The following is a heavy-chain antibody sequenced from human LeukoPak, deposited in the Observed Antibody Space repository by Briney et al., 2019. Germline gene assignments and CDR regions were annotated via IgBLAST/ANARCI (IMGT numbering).Heavy chain of an antibody. CDR3: AKDRGWQYADYETVAVEH. V-gene: IGHV1-18*01. J-gene: IGHJ4*02. CDR2: ISVYTGKT. CDR1: GYTFTNYG. D-gene: IGHD4-17*01. Sequence: RRASVRVSCTASGYTFTNYGIRWVRQAPGQGLEWMGWISVYTGKTYHAQKFQARVTMTTDTSTTTAYMELRSLRSDDTAVYYCAKDRGWQYADYETVAVEHWGQGTLVTVSS.